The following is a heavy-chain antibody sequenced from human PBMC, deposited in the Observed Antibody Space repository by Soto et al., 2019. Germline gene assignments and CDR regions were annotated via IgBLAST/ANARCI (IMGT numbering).Heavy chain of an antibody. V-gene: IGHV3-30-3*01. Sequence: QVQLVESGGGVVQSGRSLRLSCAVSGFTFSNYAMYWVRQAPGKGLEWVGVISYDGSKKYYTDSVKGRFTMSRDNSKNTLYLQMNSLRVEDTAVYYCAREGTGLDGMDYWGQGTLVTVSS. J-gene: IGHJ4*02. D-gene: IGHD1-1*01. CDR2: ISYDGSKK. CDR1: GFTFSNYA. CDR3: AREGTGLDGMDY.